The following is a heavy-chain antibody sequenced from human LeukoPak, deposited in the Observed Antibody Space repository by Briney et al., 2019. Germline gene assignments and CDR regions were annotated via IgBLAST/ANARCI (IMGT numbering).Heavy chain of an antibody. CDR3: ARDFARTVAGTFDY. D-gene: IGHD6-19*01. J-gene: IGHJ4*02. CDR1: GGSISSYY. Sequence: SETLSLTCTVSGGSISSYYWSWIRQPPGKGLEWIGYIYYSGSTNYNPSLKSRVTISVDTSKNQFSLKLSSVTAADTAVYYCARDFARTVAGTFDYWGQGTLVTVSS. CDR2: IYYSGST. V-gene: IGHV4-59*12.